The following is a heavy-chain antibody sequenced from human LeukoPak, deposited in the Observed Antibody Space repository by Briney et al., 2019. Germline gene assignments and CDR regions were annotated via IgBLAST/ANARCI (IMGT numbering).Heavy chain of an antibody. Sequence: PGGSLRLSCAASGFTVSSNYMSWVRQAPGKGLEWVSVIYSGGSTYYADSVKGRFTISRDNSKNTLYLQMNSLRAEDTAVYYCAKDPQGYYYDSSGHAFDIWGQGTMVTVSS. CDR3: AKDPQGYYYDSSGHAFDI. J-gene: IGHJ3*02. V-gene: IGHV3-53*01. D-gene: IGHD3-22*01. CDR2: IYSGGST. CDR1: GFTVSSNY.